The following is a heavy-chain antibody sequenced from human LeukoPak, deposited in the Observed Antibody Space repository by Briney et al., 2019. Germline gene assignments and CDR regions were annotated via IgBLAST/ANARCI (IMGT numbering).Heavy chain of an antibody. CDR3: ARESADYYDSSGYYYLVYYFDY. V-gene: IGHV1-2*02. J-gene: IGHJ4*02. CDR1: GYTFTGYY. D-gene: IGHD3-22*01. Sequence: ASVKVSFKASGYTFTGYYMHWVRQAPGQGLEWMGWINPNSGGTNYAQKFQGRVSMTRDTSISTAYMELSRLRSGDTDVYYCARESADYYDSSGYYYLVYYFDYWGQGTLVTVSS. CDR2: INPNSGGT.